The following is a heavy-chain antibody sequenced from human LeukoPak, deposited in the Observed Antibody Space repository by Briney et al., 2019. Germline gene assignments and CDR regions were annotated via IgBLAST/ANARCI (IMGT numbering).Heavy chain of an antibody. V-gene: IGHV4-4*07. CDR1: GGSISSYY. J-gene: IGHJ6*03. CDR2: IYTSGST. D-gene: IGHD6-6*01. Sequence: SETLSLTCTVSGGSISSYYWSWIRQPAGKGLEWIGRIYTSGSTNYNPSLKSRVTMSVDTSKNQSSLKLSSVTAADTAVYYCARGIFEYSSSYKDYYYMDVWGKGTTVTVSS. CDR3: ARGIFEYSSSYKDYYYMDV.